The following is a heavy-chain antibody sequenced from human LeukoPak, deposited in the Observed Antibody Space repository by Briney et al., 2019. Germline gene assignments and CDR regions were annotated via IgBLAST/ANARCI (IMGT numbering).Heavy chain of an antibody. CDR1: GDSVSSNSVA. D-gene: IGHD6-13*01. J-gene: IGHJ4*02. Sequence: SQTLSLTCALSGDSVSSNSVAWNWIRQSPSRGLEWLGRTSYKSKWYNNYAVSVKSRITINPDTSKNQFSLQLNSVTPEDTAVYYCARYSSTWCFDYWGQGTLVTVSS. V-gene: IGHV6-1*01. CDR3: ARYSSTWCFDY. CDR2: TSYKSKWYN.